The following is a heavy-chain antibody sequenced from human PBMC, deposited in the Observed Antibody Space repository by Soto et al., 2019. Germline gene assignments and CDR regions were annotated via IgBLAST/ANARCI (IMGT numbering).Heavy chain of an antibody. V-gene: IGHV3-66*01. Sequence: EVQLVESGGGLVQPGGSLRLSCAASGFTVSSSFLTWVRQAPGKGLDWVSLIFSDGTTFYADSVEGRFTISRDNSKNPLYLQMNSLRAEDTALYYCARGQRYDIFTGPRVDPWSQGTLVTVSS. D-gene: IGHD3-9*01. CDR2: IFSDGTT. CDR1: GFTVSSSF. CDR3: ARGQRYDIFTGPRVDP. J-gene: IGHJ5*02.